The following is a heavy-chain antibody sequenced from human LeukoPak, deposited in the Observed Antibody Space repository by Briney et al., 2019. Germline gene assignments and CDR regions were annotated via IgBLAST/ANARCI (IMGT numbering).Heavy chain of an antibody. CDR3: ARSSSVTIPGYYFDY. D-gene: IGHD2-21*01. CDR1: DYTFTSYG. J-gene: IGHJ4*02. CDR2: ISAYNGNT. Sequence: GASVKVSCKASDYTFTSYGISWVRQAPGQGLEWMGWISAYNGNTNYAQKLRGRVTMTTDTSTSTAYMELRSLRSDDTVVYYCARSSSVTIPGYYFDYWGQGTLVTVSS. V-gene: IGHV1-18*01.